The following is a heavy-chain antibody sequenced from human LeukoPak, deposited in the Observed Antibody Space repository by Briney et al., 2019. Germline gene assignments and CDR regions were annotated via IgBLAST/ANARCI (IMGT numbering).Heavy chain of an antibody. CDR3: AREDSGYDWGYYYYGMDV. CDR1: GGSISSSSYY. V-gene: IGHV4-39*02. Sequence: PSETLSLTCTVSGGSISSSSYYWGWIRQPPGKGLEWIGSIYYSGSTYYNPSLKSRVTISVDTSKNQFSLKLSSVTAADTAVYYCAREDSGYDWGYYYYGMDVWGQGTTVTVSS. D-gene: IGHD5-12*01. J-gene: IGHJ6*02. CDR2: IYYSGST.